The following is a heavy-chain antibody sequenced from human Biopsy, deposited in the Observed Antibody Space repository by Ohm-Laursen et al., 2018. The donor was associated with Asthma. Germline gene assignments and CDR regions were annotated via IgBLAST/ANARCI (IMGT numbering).Heavy chain of an antibody. Sequence: SVKVSCKASGGTFSNYAISWVRQAPGQGLEWMGGIIPMFGTTNYAQKFQGRVTITADESTSTAYMELSSLRSDDTAVYYCASPTYCSGSSCINNYYYALDVWGQGTTVTVPS. CDR1: GGTFSNYA. V-gene: IGHV1-69*13. CDR2: IIPMFGTT. D-gene: IGHD2-15*01. J-gene: IGHJ6*02. CDR3: ASPTYCSGSSCINNYYYALDV.